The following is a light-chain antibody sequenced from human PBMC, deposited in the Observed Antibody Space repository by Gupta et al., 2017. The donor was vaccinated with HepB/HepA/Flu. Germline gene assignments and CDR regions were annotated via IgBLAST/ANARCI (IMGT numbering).Light chain of an antibody. J-gene: IGKJ3*01. CDR2: WAS. CDR3: QQEVSTPFT. CDR1: QSVLLSSSNKNY. V-gene: IGKV4-1*01. Sequence: DIVMTQSPDSLAVSLGERATINCKSSQSVLLSSSNKNYLAWYQQKPGQPPKLLFYWASTREYGVPDRFSGRGSGTDFTLTISGLQAEDVAVYYCQQEVSTPFTFVHGTKVDIK.